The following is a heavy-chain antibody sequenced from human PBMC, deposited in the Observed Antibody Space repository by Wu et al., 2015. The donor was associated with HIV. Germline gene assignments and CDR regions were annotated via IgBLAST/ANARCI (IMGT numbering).Heavy chain of an antibody. Sequence: PGASVKVSCKASGYTFTSYDINWVRQATGQGLEWMGWMNPNSGNTGYAQKFQGRVTMTRNTSISTAYMELSSLRSEDTAVYYCARAMADSSGYYLGYWGQGTLVTVSS. CDR2: MNPNSGNT. D-gene: IGHD3-22*01. CDR3: ARAMADSSGYYLGY. V-gene: IGHV1-8*01. CDR1: GYTFTSYD. J-gene: IGHJ4*02.